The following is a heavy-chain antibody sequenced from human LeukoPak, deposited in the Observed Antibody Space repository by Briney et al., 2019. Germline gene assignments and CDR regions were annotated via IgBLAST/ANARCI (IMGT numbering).Heavy chain of an antibody. J-gene: IGHJ3*02. CDR3: ARATITMAVGVPADAFDI. CDR1: GGSISSADYY. Sequence: SQTLSLTCTVPGGSISSADYYWSWIRQPPGKGLEWIGYIYYSGNTYYNPSLKSRVTISLDRSKNQFSLKQSSVTAADTAVYYCARATITMAVGVPADAFDIWGQGTMVTVSS. V-gene: IGHV4-30-4*08. D-gene: IGHD3-22*01. CDR2: IYYSGNT.